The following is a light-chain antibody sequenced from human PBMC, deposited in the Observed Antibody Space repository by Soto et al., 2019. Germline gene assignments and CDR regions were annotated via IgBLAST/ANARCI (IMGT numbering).Light chain of an antibody. Sequence: SYELTQSPSVSVAPGETARITCGGNNIGSKFVHWYQLQPGQAPVMVISFDSDRPSGIPDRFFGSNSGNTATLTITRAEAGDEADYYCQVWESSSDPDWLFGGGTKLTVL. CDR1: NIGSKF. V-gene: IGLV3-21*01. CDR3: QVWESSSDPDWL. J-gene: IGLJ2*01. CDR2: FDS.